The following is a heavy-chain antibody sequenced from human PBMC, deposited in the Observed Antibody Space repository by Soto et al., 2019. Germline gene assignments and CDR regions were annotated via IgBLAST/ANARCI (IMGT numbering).Heavy chain of an antibody. CDR3: AREDGILTGYLRFHNWFDP. V-gene: IGHV3-21*01. CDR2: ISSSSSYI. CDR1: GFTFSSYS. D-gene: IGHD3-9*01. Sequence: EVQLVESGGGLVKPGGSLRLSCAASGFTFSSYSMNWVRQAPGKGLEWVSSISSSSSYIYYADSVKGRFTISRDNAKNLLYLQMNSLRAEDTAVYYCAREDGILTGYLRFHNWFDPWGQGTLVTVSS. J-gene: IGHJ5*02.